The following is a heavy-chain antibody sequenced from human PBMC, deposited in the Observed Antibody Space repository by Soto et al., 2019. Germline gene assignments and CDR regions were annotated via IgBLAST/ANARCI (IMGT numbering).Heavy chain of an antibody. V-gene: IGHV1-69*02. Sequence: QVQLVQSGAEVKKPGSSVKVSCKVSGDTFSTYTXSWVXXAPGQGLEWMGRIIPVFGLPNHSQKFQGRVTXXXXXXXXXXXXXXXXXXXXXXXXXXXXXXXXXXXXXXDXXGQXTLVTVXS. CDR2: IIPVFGLP. CDR3: XXXXXXXXXXXDX. J-gene: IGHJ4*02. CDR1: GDTFSTYT.